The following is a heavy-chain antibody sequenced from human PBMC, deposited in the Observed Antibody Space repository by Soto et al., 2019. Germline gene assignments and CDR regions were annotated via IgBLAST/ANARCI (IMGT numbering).Heavy chain of an antibody. D-gene: IGHD3-9*01. CDR3: TKDDYFEWLGRFDP. CDR1: GFTSRIIFSDYA. V-gene: IGHV3-23*01. CDR2: IDGHGSGT. Sequence: PGGSLSLSCVASGFTSRIIFSDYAMNWVRQAPGKGPEWVSAIDGHGSGTYYADSVKGRFTISRDNSENTIYLQINSLTAEDTAVYYCTKDDYFEWLGRFDPWGQGTQVTVSS. J-gene: IGHJ5*02.